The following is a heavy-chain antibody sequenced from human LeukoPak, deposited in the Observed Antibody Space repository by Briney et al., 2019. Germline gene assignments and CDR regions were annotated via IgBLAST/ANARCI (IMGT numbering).Heavy chain of an antibody. Sequence: PSETLSLTCTVSGGSISSYYWNWIRQPPGKGLEWVGYIYYSGSTNYNPSLKSRVTISVDTSKNQFSLKLSSVTPADTAVYYCAGRLWRRDGYNLSAFDIWGQGTMVTVSS. CDR1: GGSISSYY. J-gene: IGHJ3*02. CDR3: AGRLWRRDGYNLSAFDI. D-gene: IGHD5-24*01. CDR2: IYYSGST. V-gene: IGHV4-59*01.